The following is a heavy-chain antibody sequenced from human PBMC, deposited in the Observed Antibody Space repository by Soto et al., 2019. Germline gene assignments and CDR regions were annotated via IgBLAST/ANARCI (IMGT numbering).Heavy chain of an antibody. Sequence: GGSLRLSCAASGFTFSSYGMHWVRQAPGKGLEWVAVIWYDGSNKYYADSVKGRFTISRDNSKNTLYLKMNSMRAEDTAVYYCARDASYSSSWSGGSGMDVWGQGTTVTVSS. CDR1: GFTFSSYG. CDR2: IWYDGSNK. D-gene: IGHD6-13*01. J-gene: IGHJ6*02. V-gene: IGHV3-33*01. CDR3: ARDASYSSSWSGGSGMDV.